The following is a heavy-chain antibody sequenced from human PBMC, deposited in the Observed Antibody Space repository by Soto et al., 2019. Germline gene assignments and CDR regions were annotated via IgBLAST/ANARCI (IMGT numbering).Heavy chain of an antibody. CDR3: ARSLSVRAEFDY. CDR2: IYSGGST. D-gene: IGHD6-6*01. V-gene: IGHV3-53*01. J-gene: IGHJ4*02. Sequence: GGSLRLSCAASGFTLSTYDMHWVRQATGKGLEWVAAIYSGGSTYYADSVKGRFTISRDNSKNTLYLQMNSLRAEDTAVYYCARSLSVRAEFDYWGQGTLVTVSS. CDR1: GFTLSTYD.